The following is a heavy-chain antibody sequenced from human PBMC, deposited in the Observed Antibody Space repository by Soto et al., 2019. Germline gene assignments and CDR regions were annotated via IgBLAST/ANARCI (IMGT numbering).Heavy chain of an antibody. CDR1: GYTFTNYA. CDR2: INAGNGNT. J-gene: IGHJ4*02. V-gene: IGHV1-3*05. D-gene: IGHD5-12*01. Sequence: QVQLVQSGAEEKKPGASVKVSCKASGYTFTNYAMHWVRQAPGQRLEWMGWINAGNGNTKYSQKFQGRVTITRDTSASTAYLELSSLRSEDTAVYYCARVSGYYFLDYWGQGTLVTVSS. CDR3: ARVSGYYFLDY.